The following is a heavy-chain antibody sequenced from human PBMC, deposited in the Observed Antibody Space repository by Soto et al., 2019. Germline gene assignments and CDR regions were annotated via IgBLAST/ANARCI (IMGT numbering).Heavy chain of an antibody. V-gene: IGHV4-34*01. D-gene: IGHD2-8*01. CDR3: ARVKRKWHKSENWFDP. Sequence: SETLSLTCAVYGGSFSGYYWSWIRQPPGKGLEWIGEINHSGSTNYNPSLKSRVTISVDTSKNQFSLKLSSVTAADTAVYYCARVKRKWHKSENWFDPWGQGTLVTVSS. CDR2: INHSGST. J-gene: IGHJ5*02. CDR1: GGSFSGYY.